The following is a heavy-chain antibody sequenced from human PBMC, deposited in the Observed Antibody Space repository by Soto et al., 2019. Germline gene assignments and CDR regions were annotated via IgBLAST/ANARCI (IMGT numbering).Heavy chain of an antibody. CDR3: AQTLGLAAAGPGRFDL. D-gene: IGHD6-25*01. V-gene: IGHV1-69*12. Sequence: QVQLVQSGAEVKKPGSSVKVSCKASGGTFSSYAISWVRQAPGQGLEWMGGIIPLFGRANYAQKFQGRVTITAAASTSTAYMELSSLRSEDTDVYYCAQTLGLAAAGPGRFDLWGRGTLVTVSS. CDR2: IIPLFGRA. J-gene: IGHJ2*01. CDR1: GGTFSSYA.